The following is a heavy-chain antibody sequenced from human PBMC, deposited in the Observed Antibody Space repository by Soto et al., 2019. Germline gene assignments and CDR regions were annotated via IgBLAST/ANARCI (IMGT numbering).Heavy chain of an antibody. CDR3: ARDWPENCSGGSCYGAG. D-gene: IGHD2-15*01. J-gene: IGHJ4*02. Sequence: ASVKVSCKASGGTFSSYAISWVRQAPGQGLEWMGGIIPIFGTANYAQKFQGRVTITADESTSTAYMELSSLRSEDTAVYYCARDWPENCSGGSCYGAGWGQGTLVTV. CDR2: IIPIFGTA. CDR1: GGTFSSYA. V-gene: IGHV1-69*13.